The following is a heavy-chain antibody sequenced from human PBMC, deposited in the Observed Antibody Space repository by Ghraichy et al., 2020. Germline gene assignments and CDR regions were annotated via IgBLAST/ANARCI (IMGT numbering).Heavy chain of an antibody. CDR3: ERDDAETARSSGMDV. CDR1: GFTFSDYD. Sequence: GGSLRLSCAASGFTFSDYDMNWVLQAPGRGLEWVSYISRSSSHRYFADSVTGRFTISRANAQHSLYLQMTSLRAEDTAVYYCERDDAETARSSGMDVWGPGTTVTVSS. CDR2: ISRSSSHR. D-gene: IGHD5-18*01. V-gene: IGHV3-21*01. J-gene: IGHJ6*02.